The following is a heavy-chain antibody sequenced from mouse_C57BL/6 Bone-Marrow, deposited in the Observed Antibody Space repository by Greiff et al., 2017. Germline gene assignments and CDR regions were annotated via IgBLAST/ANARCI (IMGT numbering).Heavy chain of an antibody. V-gene: IGHV1-82*01. CDR3: ARGGPYYGSSFDY. J-gene: IGHJ2*01. Sequence: VMLQQSGPELVKPGASVKISCKASGYAFSSSWMNWVKQRPGKGLEWIGRIYPGDGDTNYNGTFKGKATLTADKSSSTAYMQLSSLTSEDSAVYFCARGGPYYGSSFDYWGQGTTLTVSS. D-gene: IGHD1-1*01. CDR2: IYPGDGDT. CDR1: GYAFSSSW.